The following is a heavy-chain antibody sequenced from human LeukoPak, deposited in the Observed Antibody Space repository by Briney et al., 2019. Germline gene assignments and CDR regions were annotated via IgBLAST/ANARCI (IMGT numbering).Heavy chain of an antibody. D-gene: IGHD4-23*01. CDR1: GFTFSSYT. CDR2: ITSTGRYI. Sequence: GGSLRLSCAASGFTFSSYTMNWVRQAPGKGLEWVSSITSTGRYIFYADALKGRFTISRDNAKKSLYLQMNSLRAEDTAVYYCARLRNVGGNPHPFNVWGQGTTVTVSS. CDR3: ARLRNVGGNPHPFNV. J-gene: IGHJ3*01. V-gene: IGHV3-21*01.